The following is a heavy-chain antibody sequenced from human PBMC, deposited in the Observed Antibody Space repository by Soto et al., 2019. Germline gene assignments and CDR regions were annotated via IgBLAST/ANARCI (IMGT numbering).Heavy chain of an antibody. Sequence: GGSLRLSCAASGFTFSDYYMSWIRQAPGKGLEWVSYISSSGSTIYYADSVKGRFTISRDNAKNSLYLQMNSLRAEDTAVYYCARSSSSWYVPYFDYWGQGTLVTVSS. V-gene: IGHV3-11*01. J-gene: IGHJ4*02. D-gene: IGHD6-13*01. CDR3: ARSSSSWYVPYFDY. CDR2: ISSSGSTI. CDR1: GFTFSDYY.